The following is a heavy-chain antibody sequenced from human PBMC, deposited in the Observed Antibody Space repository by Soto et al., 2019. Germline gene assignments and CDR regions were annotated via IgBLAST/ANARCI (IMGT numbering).Heavy chain of an antibody. CDR2: IIPIFGTA. CDR1: GGTFSSYA. CDR3: ARVRYYDSSGYYSDHYYYGMDV. Sequence: SVKVSCKASGGTFSSYAISWVRQAPGQGLEWMGGIIPIFGTANYAQKFQGRVTITADKSTSTAYMELSSLRSEDTAVYYCARVRYYDSSGYYSDHYYYGMDVWGQGTTVTVSS. D-gene: IGHD3-22*01. V-gene: IGHV1-69*06. J-gene: IGHJ6*02.